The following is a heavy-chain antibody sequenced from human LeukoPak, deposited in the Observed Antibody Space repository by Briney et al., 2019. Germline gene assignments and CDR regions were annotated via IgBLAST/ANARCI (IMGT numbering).Heavy chain of an antibody. D-gene: IGHD2-21*01. CDR2: INHSGST. V-gene: IGHV4-34*01. Sequence: SETLSLTCAVYGGSFSGYYWSWIRQPPGKGLEWIGEINHSGSTNYNPSLKSRVTISVDTSKNQFSLKLSSVTAADTAVYYCARGKGVIDYWGQGTLVTVSS. J-gene: IGHJ4*02. CDR3: ARGKGVIDY. CDR1: GGSFSGYY.